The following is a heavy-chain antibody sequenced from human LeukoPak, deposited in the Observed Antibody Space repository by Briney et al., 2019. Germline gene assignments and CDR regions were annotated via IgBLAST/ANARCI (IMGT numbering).Heavy chain of an antibody. CDR1: GYSFANFW. CDR2: INPDDSDI. CDR3: ARTEFQLLKGAMDV. J-gene: IGHJ6*03. Sequence: GESLKISCKGSGYSFANFWIGWVRQMPGKGLEWMGIINPDDSDIRYSPSFQGQVTISVDKSISTAYLQLSSLKASDTAMYYCARTEFQLLKGAMDVWGKGTTVTISS. V-gene: IGHV5-51*01. D-gene: IGHD2-2*01.